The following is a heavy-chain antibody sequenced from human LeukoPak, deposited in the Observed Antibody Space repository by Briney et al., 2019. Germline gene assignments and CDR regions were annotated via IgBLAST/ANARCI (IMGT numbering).Heavy chain of an antibody. CDR2: ISDIGSI. D-gene: IGHD3-10*01. CDR1: GGSISSYY. CDR3: ARRPWGGPFDY. J-gene: IGHJ4*02. V-gene: IGHV4-59*08. Sequence: SETLSLTCTVSGGSISSYYWSWIRPPPGKGLEWIAYISDIGSINYNPSLKSRVTISLDTSKNQFSLKLSSVTAADTAVYYCARRPWGGPFDYWGQGTLVTVSS.